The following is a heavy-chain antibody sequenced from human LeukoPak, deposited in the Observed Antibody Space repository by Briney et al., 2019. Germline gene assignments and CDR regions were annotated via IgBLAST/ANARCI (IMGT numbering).Heavy chain of an antibody. Sequence: SDTLSLTCTVSGGSISSSSYYGRWIPQPPARGLEWIGSIYYSWSPYYNPPLKSRVTISVDTSKHQFSLKLSSVTAADTAVYYCARDRTVGATWRIDYWGQGALVTASS. CDR3: ARDRTVGATWRIDY. D-gene: IGHD1-26*01. CDR2: IYYSWSP. V-gene: IGHV4-39*07. CDR1: GGSISSSSYY. J-gene: IGHJ4*02.